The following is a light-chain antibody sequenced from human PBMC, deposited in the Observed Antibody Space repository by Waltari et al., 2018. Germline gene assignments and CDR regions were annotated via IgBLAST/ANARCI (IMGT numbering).Light chain of an antibody. J-gene: IGKJ3*01. V-gene: IGKV1-33*01. CDR1: QDISNY. CDR2: DAS. Sequence: DIQMTQSTSSLSAPVGDRVTITCQASQDISNYLNWYQQKPGKAPKLLIYDASNLETGVPSRFSGSGSGTDFTFTISSLQPEDIATYYCQQYDNLPLTFGPGTKVDIK. CDR3: QQYDNLPLT.